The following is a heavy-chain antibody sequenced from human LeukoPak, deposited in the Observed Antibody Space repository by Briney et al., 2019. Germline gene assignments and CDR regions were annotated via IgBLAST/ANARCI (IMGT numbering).Heavy chain of an antibody. CDR1: GFTFRNYG. CDR2: IGSEGNNR. V-gene: IGHV3-30*02. J-gene: IGHJ6*03. Sequence: GGSLTLSCAASGFTFRNYGMHWVRQATGKGREWVSFIGSEGNNRFYADSVKGRFTISRVNSKNMLYLQMDTLRAEDTALYYCAKDPGASVSGFYMDVWGKGTTVIVSS. CDR3: AKDPGASVSGFYMDV. D-gene: IGHD2-8*02.